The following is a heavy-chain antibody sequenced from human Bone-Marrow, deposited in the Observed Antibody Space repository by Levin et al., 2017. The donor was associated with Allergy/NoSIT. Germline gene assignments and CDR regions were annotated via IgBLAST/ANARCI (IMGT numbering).Heavy chain of an antibody. CDR2: IFYTGTT. D-gene: IGHD1-26*01. V-gene: IGHV4-59*01. CDR1: GGSISPYY. Sequence: SETLSLTCTVSGGSISPYYWTWIRQSPGKGLEWIGYIFYTGTTNYNPSLKSRVTISVDTSERQFSLRLRSVTAADTAVYYCARSLPIADYSLDVWGQGTTVTVSS. J-gene: IGHJ6*02. CDR3: ARSLPIADYSLDV.